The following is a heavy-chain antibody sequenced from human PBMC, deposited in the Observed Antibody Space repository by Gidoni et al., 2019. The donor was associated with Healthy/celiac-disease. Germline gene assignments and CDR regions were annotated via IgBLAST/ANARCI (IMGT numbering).Heavy chain of an antibody. J-gene: IGHJ2*01. CDR1: GFTFRSYW. CDR2: IKQDGSEK. D-gene: IGHD3-22*01. CDR3: ARDYYDSSGYYYVQYWYFDL. Sequence: EVQLVESGGGLVQPGGSLRLSCAASGFTFRSYWMSWVRQAPGKGLEWVANIKQDGSEKYYVDSVKGRFTISRDNAKNSLYLQMNSLRAEDTAVYYCARDYYDSSGYYYVQYWYFDLWGRGTLVTVSS. V-gene: IGHV3-7*01.